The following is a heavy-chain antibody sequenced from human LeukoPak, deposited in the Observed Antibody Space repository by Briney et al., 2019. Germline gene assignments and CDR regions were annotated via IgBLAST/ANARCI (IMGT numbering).Heavy chain of an antibody. CDR2: IYHSGST. D-gene: IGHD6-19*01. CDR3: ARSPAYSSGWYYYYYYMDV. CDR1: GGSISSSNW. V-gene: IGHV4-4*02. Sequence: PSETLSLTCAVSGGSISSSNWWSWVRQPPGKGLEWIGEIYHSGSTNYNPSLKSRVTISVDKSKNQFSLQLNSVTPEDTAVYYCARSPAYSSGWYYYYYYMDVWGKGTTVTVSS. J-gene: IGHJ6*03.